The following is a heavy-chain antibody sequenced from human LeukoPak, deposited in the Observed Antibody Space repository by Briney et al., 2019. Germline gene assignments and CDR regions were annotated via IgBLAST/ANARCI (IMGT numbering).Heavy chain of an antibody. CDR3: AKGSVGSDY. CDR1: GFTVSSYS. J-gene: IGHJ4*02. V-gene: IGHV3-48*01. Sequence: GGSLRLSCAASGFTVSSYSMACVRQAPGKGLEWVSYISSSFGTIYYSDSVKGRFAISRDNAKNSLYLQMNSLRAEDTAVYYCAKGSVGSDYWGQGTLVTVSS. CDR2: ISSSFGTI.